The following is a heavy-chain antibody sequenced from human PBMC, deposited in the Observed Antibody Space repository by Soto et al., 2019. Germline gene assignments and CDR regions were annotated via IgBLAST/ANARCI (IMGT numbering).Heavy chain of an antibody. CDR1: GFTFSSYA. V-gene: IGHV3-23*01. Sequence: GGSLRLTCAASGFTFSSYAMSWVRQAPGKGLEWVSAISGSGGSTYYADSVKGRFTISRDNSKNTLYLQMNSLRAEDTAVYYCAGPSTVTRPFDYWGQGTLVTVSS. J-gene: IGHJ4*02. CDR2: ISGSGGST. D-gene: IGHD4-17*01. CDR3: AGPSTVTRPFDY.